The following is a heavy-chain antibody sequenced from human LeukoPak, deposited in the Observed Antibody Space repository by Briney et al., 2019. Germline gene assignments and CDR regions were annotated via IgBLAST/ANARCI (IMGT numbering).Heavy chain of an antibody. CDR3: ARGDYDSSGYYLDY. Sequence: GGSLRLSCAASGFTFSNYWMHWVRQAPGKGLVWVSRINSDGSRTTYADSVKGRFTISRDNSKNTLYLQMNSLRAEDTAVYYCARGDYDSSGYYLDYWGQGTLVTVSS. V-gene: IGHV3-74*01. CDR1: GFTFSNYW. J-gene: IGHJ4*02. CDR2: INSDGSRT. D-gene: IGHD3-22*01.